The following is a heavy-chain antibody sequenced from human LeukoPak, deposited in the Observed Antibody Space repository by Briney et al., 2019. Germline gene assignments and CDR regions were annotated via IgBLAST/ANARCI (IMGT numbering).Heavy chain of an antibody. D-gene: IGHD3-22*01. CDR1: GGSFSGYY. CDR2: IDHSGST. V-gene: IGHV4-34*01. CDR3: ARALSHYDSSGYYY. Sequence: SETLCLTCGAYGGSFSGYYWTWVRQPPGKGLEWIGEIDHSGSTNYHPSLKSRVTVSVDKSKNQFSLKMSSVTAADTAVYYCARALSHYDSSGYYYWGQGTLVTVSS. J-gene: IGHJ4*02.